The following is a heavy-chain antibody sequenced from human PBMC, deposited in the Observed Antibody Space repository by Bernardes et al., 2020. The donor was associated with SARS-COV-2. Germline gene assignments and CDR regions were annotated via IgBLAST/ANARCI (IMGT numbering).Heavy chain of an antibody. D-gene: IGHD2-21*01. J-gene: IGHJ4*02. CDR2: INSDGRST. CDR1: GFTFSSYW. CDR3: AKETEGVDVVINY. V-gene: IGHV3-74*01. Sequence: GGSLRLSCAASGFTFSSYWMHWVRQAPGKGLVWVSRINSDGRSTSNADSVKGRFTISRDNAKNTLYLQMNSLRGEDTVVYYCAKETEGVDVVINYWGKGAVINVSS.